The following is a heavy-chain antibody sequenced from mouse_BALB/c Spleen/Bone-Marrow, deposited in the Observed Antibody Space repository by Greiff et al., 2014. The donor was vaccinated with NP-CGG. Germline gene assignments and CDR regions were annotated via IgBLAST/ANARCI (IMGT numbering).Heavy chain of an antibody. V-gene: IGHV3-1*02. Sequence: EVQLQQSGPDLVKPSQSLSLTCTVTGYFITSGYSWHWIRQFPGNKLEWMGYIHYSGITNYKPSLKSRISITRDTSKNQFYLQLNSVTTEDTATYYCTRRDLYGDAMDYWGQGTSVTVSS. CDR2: IHYSGIT. J-gene: IGHJ4*01. CDR1: GYFITSGYS. D-gene: IGHD1-1*02. CDR3: TRRDLYGDAMDY.